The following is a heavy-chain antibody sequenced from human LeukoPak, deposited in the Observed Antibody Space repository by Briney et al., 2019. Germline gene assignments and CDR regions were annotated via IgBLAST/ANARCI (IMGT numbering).Heavy chain of an antibody. Sequence: GASVKVSCKASGGTFSSYAISWVRQAPGQGLEWMGGIIPIFGTANYAQKFQGRVTITADESTSTAYMELSSLRSEDTAVYYCARTTDDIVVVPAAIIDYYYYGMDVWGQGTTVTVSS. CDR3: ARTTDDIVVVPAAIIDYYYYGMDV. CDR2: IIPIFGTA. D-gene: IGHD2-2*02. V-gene: IGHV1-69*13. CDR1: GGTFSSYA. J-gene: IGHJ6*02.